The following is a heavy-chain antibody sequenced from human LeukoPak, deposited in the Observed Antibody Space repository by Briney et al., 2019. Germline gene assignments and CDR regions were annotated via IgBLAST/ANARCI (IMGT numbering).Heavy chain of an antibody. V-gene: IGHV4-59*08. D-gene: IGHD5-24*01. J-gene: IGHJ4*02. CDR3: ATRDGYKFYFDS. Sequence: SETLSLTCSVSGDSISSSYWGWIRQSPGKGLEWLGYIYYTGTTIYNSSLKSRVTISLDTSKNQFSLKLTSVAAADTAVYFCATRDGYKFYFDSWGQGTLVTVSS. CDR1: GDSISSSY. CDR2: IYYTGTT.